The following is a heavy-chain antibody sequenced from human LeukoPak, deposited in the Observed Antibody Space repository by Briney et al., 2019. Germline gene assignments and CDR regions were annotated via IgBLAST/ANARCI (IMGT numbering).Heavy chain of an antibody. CDR2: IRDGGVST. V-gene: IGHV3-23*01. J-gene: IGHJ4*02. D-gene: IGHD5-24*01. CDR3: AKKMGTIRGFDY. Sequence: GGSLRLPCAASGFTFSNYAMSWVRQAPGKGLEWVSGIRDGGVSTYHADSVMGRFTVSRDNSKNTLFLQMNSLRAEDTAVYYCAKKMGTIRGFDYWGQGTLVTVSS. CDR1: GFTFSNYA.